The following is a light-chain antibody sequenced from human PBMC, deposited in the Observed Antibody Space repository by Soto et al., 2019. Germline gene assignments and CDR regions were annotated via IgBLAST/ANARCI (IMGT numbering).Light chain of an antibody. Sequence: QSVLTQPASVSGSPGQSITISCTGTSSDVVGYNYVSWYQQHPGKAPKLMIYDASNRPSGVSNRFSGSKSGNTASLTISGLQAEDEADYYCCSYTSSSSLVFGTGTKVTV. CDR2: DAS. J-gene: IGLJ1*01. V-gene: IGLV2-14*01. CDR3: CSYTSSSSLV. CDR1: SSDVVGYNY.